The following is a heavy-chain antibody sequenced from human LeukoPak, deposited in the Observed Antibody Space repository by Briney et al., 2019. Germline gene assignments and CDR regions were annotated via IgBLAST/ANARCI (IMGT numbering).Heavy chain of an antibody. Sequence: PSQTLSLTCAVSDGSFSDFYWSWIRQPPGKGLEWIGEISHGGRTNYNPSLESRVTISVDTSKNHFSPKLTSVSAADTAVYYCAKGFLEWVPDSWGQGTLVAVSS. J-gene: IGHJ5*01. CDR2: ISHGGRT. D-gene: IGHD3-3*01. CDR3: AKGFLEWVPDS. CDR1: DGSFSDFY. V-gene: IGHV4-34*01.